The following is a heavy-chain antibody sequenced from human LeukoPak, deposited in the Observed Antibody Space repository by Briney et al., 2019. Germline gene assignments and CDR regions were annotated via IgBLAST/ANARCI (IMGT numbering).Heavy chain of an antibody. CDR1: GFKFTSYD. D-gene: IGHD3-10*01. V-gene: IGHV1-8*01. CDR2: MNPNNGNT. J-gene: IGHJ5*02. CDR3: VRDGEGVAISVNYWFDP. Sequence: ASVKVSCKAVGFKFTSYDINWVRQASGQGLEWMGWMNPNNGNTGYAQKFQGRVTMTRDTSTSTAYMELRGLTSDDTAVYYCVRDGEGVAISVNYWFDPWGQGNLVTVSS.